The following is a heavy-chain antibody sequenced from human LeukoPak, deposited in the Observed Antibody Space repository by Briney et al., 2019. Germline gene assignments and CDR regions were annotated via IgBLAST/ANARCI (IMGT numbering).Heavy chain of an antibody. CDR1: GYTFTSYD. CDR3: ASSLITIYGPGDD. V-gene: IGHV1-8*01. CDR2: MNPNSGNT. Sequence: GASVKVSCKASGYTFTSYDINWVRQATGQGLEWMGWMNPNSGNTGYAQKFQGRVTMTRNTSISTAYMELSSLRSEDTAVYYCASSLITIYGPGDDWGQGTLVTVSS. D-gene: IGHD3-16*01. J-gene: IGHJ4*02.